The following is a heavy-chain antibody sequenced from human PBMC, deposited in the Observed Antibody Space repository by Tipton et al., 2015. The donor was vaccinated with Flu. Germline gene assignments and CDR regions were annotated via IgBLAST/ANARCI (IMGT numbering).Heavy chain of an antibody. J-gene: IGHJ5*02. V-gene: IGHV4-4*07. D-gene: IGHD4-11*01. CDR1: GGSLNGFF. CDR3: ARRDFSNYVSDPKNWFDR. Sequence: TLSLTCKVSGGSLNGFFWTWIRQPAGKGLEWIGRMSSVGDTVYNPPLKSRVTISVDTSKNQFYLEMRSVTAADMAVYYCARRDFSNYVSDPKNWFDRWGQGTLVTVSS. CDR2: MSSVGDT.